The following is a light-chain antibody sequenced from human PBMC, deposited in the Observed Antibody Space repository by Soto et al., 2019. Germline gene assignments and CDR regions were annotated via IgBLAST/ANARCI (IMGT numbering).Light chain of an antibody. Sequence: DIQLTQSPSTLSASVGDRVTVTCRASQRIDRYLAWYQQKPGKAPKLLVYDASTLEGEVPSSFSGSGSATEFILTISSLQPDDFATYYCQQYKDGAWTFGQGTRVEIK. CDR1: QRIDRY. CDR2: DAS. J-gene: IGKJ1*01. V-gene: IGKV1-5*01. CDR3: QQYKDGAWT.